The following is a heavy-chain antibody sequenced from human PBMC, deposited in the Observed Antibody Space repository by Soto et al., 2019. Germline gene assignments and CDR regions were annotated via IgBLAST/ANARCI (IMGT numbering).Heavy chain of an antibody. D-gene: IGHD6-19*01. V-gene: IGHV3-72*01. CDR1: GSGFTLSDHF. J-gene: IGHJ3*02. Sequence: GSLRLSCGGSGSGFTLSDHFMDWVRQAPGKGLDWVGRISNRANGYTTEYAASVNGRFTISRDDSKDSLFLQMNSLKTEDTAVYYCTRGHSSVSIYAFDIWGQEAMVTVSS. CDR2: ISNRANGYTT. CDR3: TRGHSSVSIYAFDI.